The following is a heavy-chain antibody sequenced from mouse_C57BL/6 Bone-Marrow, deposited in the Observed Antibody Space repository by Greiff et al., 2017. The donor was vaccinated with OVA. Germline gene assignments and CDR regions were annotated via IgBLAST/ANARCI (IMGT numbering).Heavy chain of an antibody. Sequence: VKLQQPGAELVMPGASVKLSCKASGYTFTSYWMHWVKQRPGQGLEWIGEIDPSDSYTNYNQKFKGKSTLTVDKSSSTAYMQLSSLTSEDSAVDYCARGVLRDMDYWGQGTSVTVSS. D-gene: IGHD1-1*01. CDR3: ARGVLRDMDY. CDR2: IDPSDSYT. CDR1: GYTFTSYW. V-gene: IGHV1-69*01. J-gene: IGHJ4*01.